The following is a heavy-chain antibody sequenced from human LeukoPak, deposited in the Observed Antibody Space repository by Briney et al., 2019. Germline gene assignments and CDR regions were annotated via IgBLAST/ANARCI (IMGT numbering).Heavy chain of an antibody. CDR3: ARLGYYDSSGYYGFDY. CDR1: GYTFTTYW. Sequence: GESLKISCKGSGYTFTTYWIGWVRQMPGKGLEWRGIIYPGDSDTRYSPSFQGQVTISADKSISTAYLQWSSLKASDTAMYYCARLGYYDSSGYYGFDYWGQGTLVTVSS. D-gene: IGHD3-22*01. J-gene: IGHJ4*02. CDR2: IYPGDSDT. V-gene: IGHV5-51*01.